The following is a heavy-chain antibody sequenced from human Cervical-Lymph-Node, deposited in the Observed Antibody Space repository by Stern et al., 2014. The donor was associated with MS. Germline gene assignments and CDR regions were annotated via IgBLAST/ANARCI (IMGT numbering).Heavy chain of an antibody. CDR1: GGSISSGEYY. J-gene: IGHJ4*02. CDR3: SRDADAYSLVFGY. D-gene: IGHD5-24*01. CDR2: IHYSGTT. Sequence: QLQLQESGPGLVKPSQTLSLTCAVSGGSISSGEYYWSWIRQSPGKGLEWIGYIHYSGTTYYNPPLKSRVSMSVDTSKNQFSLKLSSVTAADTAVYYCSRDADAYSLVFGYWGRGTLVTVSS. V-gene: IGHV4-30-4*01.